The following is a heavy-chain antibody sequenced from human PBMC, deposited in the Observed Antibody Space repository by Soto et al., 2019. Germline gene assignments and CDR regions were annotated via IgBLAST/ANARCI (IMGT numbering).Heavy chain of an antibody. D-gene: IGHD6-13*01. Sequence: EVQLLESGGGLVQPGGSLRLSCAASGFTFSSYAMSWVRQAPGKGLEWVSAMSGGGGGIYYADSVKGRFTISRDNSKNTLYLQMNSLRAEDTAVYYCARGEQQIYWFFDLWGRGTLVTVSS. J-gene: IGHJ2*01. CDR2: MSGGGGGI. CDR1: GFTFSSYA. V-gene: IGHV3-23*01. CDR3: ARGEQQIYWFFDL.